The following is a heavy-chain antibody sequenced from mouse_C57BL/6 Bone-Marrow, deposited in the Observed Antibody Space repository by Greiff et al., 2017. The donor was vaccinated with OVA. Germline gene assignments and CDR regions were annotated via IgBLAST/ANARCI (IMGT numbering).Heavy chain of an antibody. CDR1: GYTFTSYW. CDR2: IHPNSGST. V-gene: IGHV1-64*01. CDR3: ARYDYDGGDY. J-gene: IGHJ2*01. D-gene: IGHD2-4*01. Sequence: QVQLQQPGAELVKPGASVKLSCKASGYTFTSYWMHWVKQRPGQGLEWIGMIHPNSGSTNYNEKFKSKATLTVDKSSSTAYMQLSSRTSEDSAVYYCARYDYDGGDYWGQGTTLTVSS.